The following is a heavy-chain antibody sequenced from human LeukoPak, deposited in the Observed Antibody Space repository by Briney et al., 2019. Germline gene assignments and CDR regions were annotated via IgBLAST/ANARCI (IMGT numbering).Heavy chain of an antibody. J-gene: IGHJ5*02. Sequence: GASVKVSCKASGYTFTGYYMHWVRQAPGQGLEWMGWINPNSGGTNYAQKLQGRVTMTTDTSRSTAYMELRSLRSDDTAVYYCARDPYSGSYYGDNWFDPWGQGTLVTVSS. CDR2: INPNSGGT. V-gene: IGHV1-2*02. CDR1: GYTFTGYY. D-gene: IGHD1-26*01. CDR3: ARDPYSGSYYGDNWFDP.